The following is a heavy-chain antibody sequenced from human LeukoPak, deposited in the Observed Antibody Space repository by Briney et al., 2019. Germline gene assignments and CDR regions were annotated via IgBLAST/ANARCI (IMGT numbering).Heavy chain of an antibody. CDR3: ARHYYYGSGSYLP. J-gene: IGHJ5*02. V-gene: IGHV3-66*04. D-gene: IGHD3-10*01. CDR2: IYSGGST. Sequence: GGSLRLSCAASGFTFSDYYMSWVRQAPGKGLEWVSVIYSGGSTYYADSVKGRFTISRDNSKNTLYLQMNSLRAEDTAVYYCARHYYYGSGSYLPWGQGTLVTVSS. CDR1: GFTFSDYY.